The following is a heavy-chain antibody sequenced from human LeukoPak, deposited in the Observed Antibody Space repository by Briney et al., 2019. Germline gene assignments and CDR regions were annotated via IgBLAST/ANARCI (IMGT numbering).Heavy chain of an antibody. V-gene: IGHV1-2*02. CDR3: ARDREGLAYFDF. Sequence: ASVKVSCKASGYTFTGKFIHWVRQAPGRGLEWMGWIDPNSGGTDYAQKFQGRVTMTRDTSIATAYMDLSRLISDETAVYYCARDREGLAYFDFWGQGTLVTVSS. CDR2: IDPNSGGT. D-gene: IGHD3/OR15-3a*01. J-gene: IGHJ4*02. CDR1: GYTFTGKF.